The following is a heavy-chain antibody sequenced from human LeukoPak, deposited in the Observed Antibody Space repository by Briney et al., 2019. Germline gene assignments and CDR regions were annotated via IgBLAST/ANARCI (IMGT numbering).Heavy chain of an antibody. Sequence: SETLSLTCAVSGGSISKSDWWSWDRQPPGKGLEWIGEIYHTGSTNYNPSLKSRVTISVDKSKNQFSLKLSSVTAADTAVYYCARRIQLWPYYFDYWGQGTLITVSS. CDR1: GGSISKSDW. CDR3: ARRIQLWPYYFDY. D-gene: IGHD5-18*01. CDR2: IYHTGST. J-gene: IGHJ4*02. V-gene: IGHV4-4*02.